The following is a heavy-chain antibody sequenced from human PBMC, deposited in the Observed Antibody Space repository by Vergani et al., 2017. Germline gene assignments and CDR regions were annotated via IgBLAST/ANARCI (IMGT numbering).Heavy chain of an antibody. V-gene: IGHV3-30-3*01. J-gene: IGHJ6*03. CDR1: GFTFSSYA. CDR2: ISYDGSNK. D-gene: IGHD2-2*01. CDR3: ARDGGYCSSTSCYYYYYMDV. Sequence: QVQLVESGGGVVQPGRSLRLSCAASGFTFSSYATHWVRQAPGKGLEWVAVISYDGSNKYYADSVKGRFTISRDNSKNTLYLQMNSLRAEDTAVYYCARDGGYCSSTSCYYYYYMDVWGKGTTVTVSS.